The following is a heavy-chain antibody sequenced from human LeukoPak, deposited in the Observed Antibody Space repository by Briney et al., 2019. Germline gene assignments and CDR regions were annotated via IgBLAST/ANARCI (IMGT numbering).Heavy chain of an antibody. CDR2: IVVGSGNT. CDR3: AAVIGVLPSHPNIDY. D-gene: IGHD3-3*01. V-gene: IGHV1-58*02. J-gene: IGHJ4*02. CDR1: GFTFTSSA. Sequence: SVKVSCKPSGFTFTSSAMQWVRQARGQRLEWIGWIVVGSGNTNYAQKFQERVTITRDMSTSTAYMELSSLRSEDTAVYHCAAVIGVLPSHPNIDYWGQGTLVTVSS.